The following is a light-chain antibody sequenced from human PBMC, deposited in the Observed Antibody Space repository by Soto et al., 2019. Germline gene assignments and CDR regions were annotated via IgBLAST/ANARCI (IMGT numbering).Light chain of an antibody. CDR2: DTS. CDR1: QTLSNS. V-gene: IGKV3D-15*01. CDR3: QQYNNWPAIT. Sequence: EIVLTQSPGTLSLSPGERATLSYRASQTLSNSFIAWYQQKPGQAHRLLIYDTSSRATGIPATFSGGGSGTQFTLTISSLQSEDFAVYYCQQYNNWPAITLGQGTRLEI. J-gene: IGKJ5*01.